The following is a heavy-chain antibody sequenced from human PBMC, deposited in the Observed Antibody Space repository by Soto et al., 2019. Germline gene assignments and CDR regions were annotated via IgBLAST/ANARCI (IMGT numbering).Heavy chain of an antibody. D-gene: IGHD3-10*01. CDR3: ARGTGLLWFGEIYYYYGMDV. Sequence: ETLSLTCAVYGGSFSGYYGSWIRQPPGKGLEWIGEINHSGSTNYNPSLKSRVTISVDTSKNQFSLKLSSVTAADTAVYYCARGTGLLWFGEIYYYYGMDVWGQGATVTVSS. J-gene: IGHJ6*02. CDR2: INHSGST. CDR1: GGSFSGYY. V-gene: IGHV4-34*01.